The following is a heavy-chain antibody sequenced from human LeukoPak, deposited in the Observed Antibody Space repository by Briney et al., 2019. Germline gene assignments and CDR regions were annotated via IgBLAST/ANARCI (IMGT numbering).Heavy chain of an antibody. CDR2: INPTGGST. Sequence: ASVKVSFKASGYTFPSYFMHWVRQAPGQGLEWMGIINPTGGSTTYAQKFQGRVTMTRDTSTSTVYMELSSLRSDDTAVYYCAGQAGPYSPYYYGMDVWGQGTTVTVSS. CDR1: GYTFPSYF. CDR3: AGQAGPYSPYYYGMDV. D-gene: IGHD2-15*01. J-gene: IGHJ6*02. V-gene: IGHV1-46*01.